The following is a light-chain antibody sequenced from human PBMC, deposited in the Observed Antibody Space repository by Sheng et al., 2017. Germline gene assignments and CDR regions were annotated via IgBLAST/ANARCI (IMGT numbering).Light chain of an antibody. V-gene: IGKV1-NL1*01. CDR3: QQYYTTLT. J-gene: IGKJ4*01. CDR1: QGIYTS. Sequence: DIQMTQSPSSLSASVGDRVTITCRASQGIYTSLAWYQQRPGRAPKVLLYAASRLESGVPSRFSGSGSGTDYTLTISSLQPEDFATYYCQQYYTTLTFGGGTKVEIK. CDR2: AAS.